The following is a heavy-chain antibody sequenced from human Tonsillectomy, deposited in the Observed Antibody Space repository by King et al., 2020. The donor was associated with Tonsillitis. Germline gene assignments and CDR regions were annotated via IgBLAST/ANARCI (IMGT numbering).Heavy chain of an antibody. CDR2: FYTSGST. Sequence: QLQESGPGLVKPSETLSLTCTVSGGSISNYYWSWIRQPAGKGLEWIGRFYTSGSTNYNPSLKSRLTMSVDTSKNTFSLKLTSVTAADTAVYYCARVPTDDSLIAENDAFDIWGQGTMVTVSS. CDR1: GGSISNYY. J-gene: IGHJ3*02. V-gene: IGHV4-4*07. D-gene: IGHD2-21*01. CDR3: ARVPTDDSLIAENDAFDI.